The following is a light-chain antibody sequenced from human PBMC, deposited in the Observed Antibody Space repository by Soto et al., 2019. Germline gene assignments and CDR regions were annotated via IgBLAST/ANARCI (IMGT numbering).Light chain of an antibody. J-gene: IGKJ5*01. CDR2: GAS. V-gene: IGKV3-15*01. CDR3: QQYNNWPRT. Sequence: EIVMTQSPATLSVSPGERATLSCRASHSVSSNLAWYQQKPGQAPRLLIYGASTRATGIPARFSGSGSGTEFTPTISSLQSEDFAVYYCQQYNNWPRTFGQGTRLEIK. CDR1: HSVSSN.